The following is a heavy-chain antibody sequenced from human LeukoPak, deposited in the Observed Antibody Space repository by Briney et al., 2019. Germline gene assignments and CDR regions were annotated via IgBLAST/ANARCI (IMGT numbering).Heavy chain of an antibody. J-gene: IGHJ5*02. CDR1: GFTFSSYA. D-gene: IGHD5-12*01. CDR2: ISYDGSNK. CDR3: AKPPGLRRLDP. Sequence: GGSLRLSCAASGFTFSSYAMHWVRQAPGKGLEWVAVISYDGSNKYYADSVKGRFTISRDNSKNTLYLQMNSLRAEDTAVYYCAKPPGLRRLDPWGQGTLVTVSS. V-gene: IGHV3-30*04.